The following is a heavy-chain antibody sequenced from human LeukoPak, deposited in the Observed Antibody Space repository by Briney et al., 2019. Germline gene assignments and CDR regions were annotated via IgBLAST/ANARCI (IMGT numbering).Heavy chain of an antibody. Sequence: PGGSLRLSCAASGFTFSSYGVHWVRQAPGKGLEWVAFIRYDGSNKYYADSVKGRFTISRDNSKNTLYLQMNSLRAEDTAVYYCAKDLDSGRYSSGPGYWGQGTLVTVSS. CDR3: AKDLDSGRYSSGPGY. CDR2: IRYDGSNK. V-gene: IGHV3-30*02. D-gene: IGHD6-19*01. J-gene: IGHJ4*02. CDR1: GFTFSSYG.